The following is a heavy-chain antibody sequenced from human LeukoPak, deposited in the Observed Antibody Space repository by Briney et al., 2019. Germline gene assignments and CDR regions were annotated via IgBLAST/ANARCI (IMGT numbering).Heavy chain of an antibody. Sequence: GGSLRLSCAASGFTFSSYAMSWVRQAPGKGLEWVSAISGSGGSTYYADSVKGRFTISRDNSKNTLYLQMNSLKASDTAMYYCARLDSLIDYWGQGTLVTVSS. CDR1: GFTFSSYA. V-gene: IGHV3-23*01. CDR3: ARLDSLIDY. D-gene: IGHD3-16*02. J-gene: IGHJ4*02. CDR2: ISGSGGST.